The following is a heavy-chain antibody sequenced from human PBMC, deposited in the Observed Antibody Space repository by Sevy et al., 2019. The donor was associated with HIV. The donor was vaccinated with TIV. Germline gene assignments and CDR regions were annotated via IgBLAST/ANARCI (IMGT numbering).Heavy chain of an antibody. Sequence: GGSLRLSCAASGFTFSSYGMHWVRQAPGKGLEWVAVISYDGSNKYYADSVKGRFTISRDNSKNTLYLQMNSLRVEDTAVYYCAKERCSGGSCYSVMDVWGQGTTVTVSS. V-gene: IGHV3-30*18. D-gene: IGHD2-15*01. CDR1: GFTFSSYG. CDR3: AKERCSGGSCYSVMDV. J-gene: IGHJ6*02. CDR2: ISYDGSNK.